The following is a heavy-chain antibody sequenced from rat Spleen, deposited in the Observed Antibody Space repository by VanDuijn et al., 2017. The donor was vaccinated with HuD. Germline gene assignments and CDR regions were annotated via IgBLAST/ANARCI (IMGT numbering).Heavy chain of an antibody. Sequence: EVQLVESDGGLVQPGRSLKLSCATSGFTFSDCYMAWVRQAPTKGLEWVASISTSGVGTYYRDSVKGRFTISRDNAKSTLFLQMDSLRAEDTATYYCVRQWDYWGQGVMVTVSS. V-gene: IGHV5-25*01. J-gene: IGHJ2*01. CDR1: GFTFSDCY. CDR2: ISTSGVGT. CDR3: VRQWDY.